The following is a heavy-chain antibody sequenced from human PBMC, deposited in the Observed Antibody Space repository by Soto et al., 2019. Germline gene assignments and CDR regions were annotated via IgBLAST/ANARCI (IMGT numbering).Heavy chain of an antibody. V-gene: IGHV4-59*08. J-gene: IGHJ4*02. CDR3: ASMGYHYGSGSYPLDY. CDR1: GGSISSYY. D-gene: IGHD3-10*01. Sequence: QVQLQESGPGLMKPSETLSLTCTVSGGSISSYYWTWIRQPPGKGLEWIGFMYNSGSTHYNPSLKSRVTISLDTSKNQFSLNLRSVTAADTAVYYCASMGYHYGSGSYPLDYWGQGTLVTVSS. CDR2: MYNSGST.